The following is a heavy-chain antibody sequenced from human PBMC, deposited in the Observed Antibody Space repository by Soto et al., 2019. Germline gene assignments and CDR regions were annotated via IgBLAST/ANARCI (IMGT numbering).Heavy chain of an antibody. J-gene: IGHJ4*02. V-gene: IGHV3-53*01. CDR2: IYSDGNT. Sequence: GGSLRLSCAASGFSVSGNYLSWVRQAPGKGLEWVSVIYSDGNTYYADSVKGRFIISRDNSKNTLHLQMNSLRAEDTAVYYCERAVCGSGVSCSRDYWGQGTLVTVSS. D-gene: IGHD2-15*01. CDR1: GFSVSGNY. CDR3: ERAVCGSGVSCSRDY.